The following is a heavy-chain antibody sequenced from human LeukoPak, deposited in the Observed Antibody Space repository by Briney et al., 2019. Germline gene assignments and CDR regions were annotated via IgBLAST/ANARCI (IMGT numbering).Heavy chain of an antibody. CDR3: ARGGRYDILTGYLAGGSFFDY. V-gene: IGHV1-69*13. D-gene: IGHD3-9*01. J-gene: IGHJ4*02. CDR2: IIPILGSA. CDR1: GGIFSSYV. Sequence: GASVKVSCKASGGIFSSYVSSWVRQAPGQGLEWMGGIIPILGSANYAQKFQGRITITADESTSTAYMELSGLRSEDTAVYYCARGGRYDILTGYLAGGSFFDYWGQGTLVTVSS.